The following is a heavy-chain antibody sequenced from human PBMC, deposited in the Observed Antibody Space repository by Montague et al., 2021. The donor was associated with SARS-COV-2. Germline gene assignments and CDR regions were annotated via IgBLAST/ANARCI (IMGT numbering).Heavy chain of an antibody. CDR3: ARDIGSAGIYHYYGMDV. J-gene: IGHJ6*02. V-gene: IGHV6-1*01. CDR2: SYYKTKWFY. Sequence: CAISGDSVASLGRGWDGLTSYLSHVLKWLGMSYYKTKWFYDYAVSLKSRLTIKPDTSKNQFSLQLNSVTPEDTAVYYCARDIGSAGIYHYYGMDVWGQGTTVTVSS. D-gene: IGHD3-10*01. CDR1: GDSVASLGRG.